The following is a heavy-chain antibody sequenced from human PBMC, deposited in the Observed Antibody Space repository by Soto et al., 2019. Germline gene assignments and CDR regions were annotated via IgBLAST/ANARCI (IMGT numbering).Heavy chain of an antibody. CDR3: ARDSGGSSGYADAFDI. D-gene: IGHD3-22*01. Sequence: QVQLVESGGGVVQPGRSLRLSCAASGFTFSSYGMHWVRQAPGKGLGWVAVIWYDGSNKYYADSVKGRFTISRDNSKNTLYLQMNSLRAEDTAVYYCARDSGGSSGYADAFDIWGQGTMVTVSS. V-gene: IGHV3-33*01. CDR1: GFTFSSYG. CDR2: IWYDGSNK. J-gene: IGHJ3*02.